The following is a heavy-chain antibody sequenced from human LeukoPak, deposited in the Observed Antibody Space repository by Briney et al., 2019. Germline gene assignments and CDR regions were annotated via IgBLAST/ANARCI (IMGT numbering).Heavy chain of an antibody. CDR2: IKQDGSEK. V-gene: IGHV3-7*01. CDR1: GFTFSSYW. CDR3: ARVSPYSSSLRYYDY. J-gene: IGHJ4*02. D-gene: IGHD6-6*01. Sequence: GGSLRLSCAASGFTFSSYWMSWVRQAPGKGLEWVANIKQDGSEKYYVDSVKGRFTISRDNAKNPLYLQMNSLRAEVTAVYYCARVSPYSSSLRYYDYWGQGTLVTVSS.